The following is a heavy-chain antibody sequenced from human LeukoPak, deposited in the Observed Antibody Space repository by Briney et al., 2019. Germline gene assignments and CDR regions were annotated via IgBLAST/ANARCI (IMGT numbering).Heavy chain of an antibody. Sequence: ASVKVSCKASGYTFTSYYMHWVRQAPGQGLEWMGIINPSGGSTSYAQKFQGRVTMTRDTSTSTVYMELSSLRSEDTAVYYCARARYYYGSGSYYNPMGYWGREPWSPSPQ. J-gene: IGHJ4*02. V-gene: IGHV1-46*01. CDR1: GYTFTSYY. D-gene: IGHD3-10*01. CDR3: ARARYYYGSGSYYNPMGY. CDR2: INPSGGST.